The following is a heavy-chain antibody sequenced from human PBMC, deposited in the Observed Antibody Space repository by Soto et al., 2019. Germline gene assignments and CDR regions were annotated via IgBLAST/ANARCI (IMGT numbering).Heavy chain of an antibody. D-gene: IGHD3-9*01. V-gene: IGHV4-34*01. J-gene: IGHJ4*02. Sequence: QVQLQQWGAGLLKPSETLSLTCAVYGGSFSGYYWSWIRQPPGKGLEWIGEINHSGSTNYNPFLKSRVTISVDTSKNQFSLKLSSVTAADTAVYYCARGRYYDILTGYPIDYWGQGTLVTVSS. CDR2: INHSGST. CDR1: GGSFSGYY. CDR3: ARGRYYDILTGYPIDY.